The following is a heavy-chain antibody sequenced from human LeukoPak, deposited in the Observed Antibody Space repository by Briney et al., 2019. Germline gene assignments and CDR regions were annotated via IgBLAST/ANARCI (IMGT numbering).Heavy chain of an antibody. CDR3: ARAQDSNSGYEN. CDR1: GYTFTSYD. V-gene: IGHV1-8*03. CDR2: MNPNSGNT. D-gene: IGHD5-12*01. Sequence: AVNVSCKASGYTFTSYDINWVRQATGQGLEWMGWMNPNSGNTGYAQKFQGRVTITRNTSISTAYMELSSLRSEDTAVYYCARAQDSNSGYENWGQGTLVTVSS. J-gene: IGHJ4*02.